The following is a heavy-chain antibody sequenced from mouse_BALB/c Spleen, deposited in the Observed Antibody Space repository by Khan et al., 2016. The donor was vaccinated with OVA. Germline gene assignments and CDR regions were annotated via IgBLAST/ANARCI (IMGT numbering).Heavy chain of an antibody. Sequence: EVQLQESGPGLVQPSQSLSLTCTVTGYSITSDYAWNWIRQFPGNKLEWMGYISYSGNTNYNPSLKSRISITRDTSKNQFFLQLNSVTTEDTATYHCARIYRGYFDFWGQGTTRPGSS. CDR1: GYSITSDYA. V-gene: IGHV3-2*02. CDR3: ARIYRGYFDF. D-gene: IGHD2-14*01. CDR2: ISYSGNT. J-gene: IGHJ2*01.